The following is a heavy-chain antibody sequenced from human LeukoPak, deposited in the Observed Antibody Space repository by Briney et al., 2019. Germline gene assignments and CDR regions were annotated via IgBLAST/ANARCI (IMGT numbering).Heavy chain of an antibody. D-gene: IGHD6-13*01. Sequence: SETLSLTCTVSGGSIRSSYYYWNWIRQAPGRGLEWIGYIYYSGSTNYNPSLKSRVAISLDTSRNQFSLNLTSVTAADTAVYYCARGAAAADDYWGQGTLVTVSS. J-gene: IGHJ4*02. V-gene: IGHV4-61*01. CDR3: ARGAAAADDY. CDR2: IYYSGST. CDR1: GGSIRSSYYY.